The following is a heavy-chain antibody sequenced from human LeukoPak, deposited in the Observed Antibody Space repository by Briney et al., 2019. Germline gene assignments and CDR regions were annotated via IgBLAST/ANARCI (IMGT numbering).Heavy chain of an antibody. V-gene: IGHV3-11*01. D-gene: IGHD3-16*01. J-gene: IGHJ3*02. CDR3: ASRSRQDYDYVWGSYENAFDI. CDR2: ISSSGSTI. CDR1: GFTFSDYY. Sequence: GGSLRLSCAASGFTFSDYYMSWIRQAPGKGLEWVSYISSSGSTIYYADSVKGRFTISRDNAKNSLYLQMNSLRAEDTAVYYCASRSRQDYDYVWGSYENAFDIWGQGTMVTASS.